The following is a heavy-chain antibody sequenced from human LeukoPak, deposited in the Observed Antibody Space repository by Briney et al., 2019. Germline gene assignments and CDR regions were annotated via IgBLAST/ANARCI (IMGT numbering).Heavy chain of an antibody. J-gene: IGHJ6*03. CDR3: ARRWNYGRNYYIDV. CDR2: INDSGRI. D-gene: IGHD1-7*01. CDR1: GGSFSNYY. V-gene: IGHV4-34*01. Sequence: SETLSLTCAVYGGSFSNYYWSWIRQPPGKGLEWIGEINDSGRINYNPSLMSRVTISLDRSKNQFSLRLTSVTTTDTAVYYCARRWNYGRNYYIDVWGKGATVSVSS.